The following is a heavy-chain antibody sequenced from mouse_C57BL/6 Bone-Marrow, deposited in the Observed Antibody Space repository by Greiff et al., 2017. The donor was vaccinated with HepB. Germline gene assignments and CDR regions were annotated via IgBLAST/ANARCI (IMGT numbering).Heavy chain of an antibody. Sequence: EVKLVESGGGLVKPGGSLKLSCAASGFTFSSYTMSWVRQTPEKRLEWVATISGGGGNTYYPDSVKGRFTISRDNAKNTLYLQMSSLRSEDTAFYYCARHDSSGYWFAYWGQGTLVTVSA. CDR3: ARHDSSGYWFAY. J-gene: IGHJ3*01. V-gene: IGHV5-9*01. CDR2: ISGGGGNT. D-gene: IGHD3-2*02. CDR1: GFTFSSYT.